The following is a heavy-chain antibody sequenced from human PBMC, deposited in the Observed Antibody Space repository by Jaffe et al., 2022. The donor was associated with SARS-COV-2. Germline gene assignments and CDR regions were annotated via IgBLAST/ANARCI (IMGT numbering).Heavy chain of an antibody. CDR1: GFTFTTYA. Sequence: EVQLLESGGGLVQPGGSLRLSCTASGFTFTTYAMNWVRQAPGKGLEWVSYIRGDAATTSYADSVKGRFTISRDNSKNTVYLQMSSLRAEDTAVYYCAKRGHYSGGSGAVDFDYWGQGTLVTVSS. D-gene: IGHD3-22*01. CDR3: AKRGHYSGGSGAVDFDY. CDR2: IRGDAATT. V-gene: IGHV3-23*01. J-gene: IGHJ4*02.